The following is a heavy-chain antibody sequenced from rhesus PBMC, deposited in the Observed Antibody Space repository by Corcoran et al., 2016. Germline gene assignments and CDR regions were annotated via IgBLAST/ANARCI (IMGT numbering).Heavy chain of an antibody. CDR1: GGSISVRYY. V-gene: IGHV4S7*01. J-gene: IGHJ4*01. CDR3: ARVDTAKYDY. CDR2: IYGNSGST. Sequence: VQLQESGPGLVKPSETLSLTCAVSGGSISVRYYWNWIRQPPGKGRECIWKIYGNSGSTYYNPSLKSRVTIAKDTSKNQFSLKLSSVTAADTAMYYWARVDTAKYDYWGQGVLVTVSS. D-gene: IGHD5-12*01.